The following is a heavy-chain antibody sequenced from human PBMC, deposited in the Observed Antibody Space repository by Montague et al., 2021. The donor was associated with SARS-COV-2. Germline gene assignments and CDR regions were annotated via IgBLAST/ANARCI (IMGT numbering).Heavy chain of an antibody. J-gene: IGHJ4*02. CDR2: IDERGST. D-gene: IGHD4-23*01. Sequence: SETLSLTCAVSGGSISTSHWWSWVRQPPGKGLEWIGGIDERGSTNYSPPFKSRVTMSIDKSANQFSLKLASLIAADTAIYFCARDVRTSTWAIRGYGGNYYFDPWGQGTLVAVSS. CDR3: ARDVRTSTWAIRGYGGNYYFDP. V-gene: IGHV4-4*02. CDR1: GGSISTSHW.